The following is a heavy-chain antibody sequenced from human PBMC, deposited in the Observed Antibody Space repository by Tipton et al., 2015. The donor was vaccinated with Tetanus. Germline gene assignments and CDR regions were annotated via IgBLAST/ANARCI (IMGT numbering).Heavy chain of an antibody. J-gene: IGHJ2*01. V-gene: IGHV4-39*01. CDR2: IYYSGST. CDR1: GGSISSSSYY. CDR3: ARGPGDWYFDL. D-gene: IGHD3-10*01. Sequence: TLSLTCTVSGGSISSSSYYWGWIRQPPGKGLEWIGSIYYSGSTYYNPSLKSRVTISIDTSKNQFSLKLSSVTAADTAVYYCARGPGDWYFDLWGRGTLVTVSS.